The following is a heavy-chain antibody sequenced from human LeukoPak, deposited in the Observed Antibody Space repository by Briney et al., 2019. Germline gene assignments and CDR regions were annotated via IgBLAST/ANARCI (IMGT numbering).Heavy chain of an antibody. J-gene: IGHJ6*02. CDR2: ISSSGSTI. Sequence: GGSLRLSCAASGFTFSDYYMSWIRQAPGKGLEWVSYISSSGSTIYYADSVKGRFTISRDNAKNSLYLQMNSLRAEDTAVYYCARDRGSSWYPTANGMDVWGQGTTVTVSS. CDR3: ARDRGSSWYPTANGMDV. CDR1: GFTFSDYY. D-gene: IGHD6-13*01. V-gene: IGHV3-11*01.